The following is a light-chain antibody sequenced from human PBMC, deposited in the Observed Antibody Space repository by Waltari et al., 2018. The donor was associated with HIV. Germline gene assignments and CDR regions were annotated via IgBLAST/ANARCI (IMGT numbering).Light chain of an antibody. CDR1: KLGDKY. CDR3: QAWDSSTAVV. J-gene: IGLJ2*01. CDR2: QDS. V-gene: IGLV3-1*01. Sequence: SYELTQPPSVSVSPGQTASITCPGDKLGDKYACWYQQKPGQSPVLVIYQDSKRPSGIPERFSGSNSGNTATLTISGTQAMDEVDYYCQAWDSSTAVVFGGGTKLTVL.